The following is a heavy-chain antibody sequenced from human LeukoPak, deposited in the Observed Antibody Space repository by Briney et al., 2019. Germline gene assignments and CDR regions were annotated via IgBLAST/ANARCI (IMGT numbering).Heavy chain of an antibody. CDR1: GFLYSDYG. CDR2: DSGSCGNT. Sequence: GGTLRLSCAASGFLYSDYGMSWVRQAPGRGLEWVSADSGSCGNTFYEDHVKGRFTISRDNSKNTLYLQMNSLRAEDTAVYYCAKDVEKYSGSYLGVFDIWGQETMVTVSS. J-gene: IGHJ3*02. D-gene: IGHD1-26*01. CDR3: AKDVEKYSGSYLGVFDI. V-gene: IGHV3-23*01.